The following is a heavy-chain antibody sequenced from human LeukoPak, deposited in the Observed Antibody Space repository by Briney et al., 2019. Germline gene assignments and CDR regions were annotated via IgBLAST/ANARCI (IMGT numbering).Heavy chain of an antibody. Sequence: GGSLRLSCAASGFTFSSYSMNWVRQAPGKGLEWVSYISSSSTIYYADSVKGRFTISRDNAKNSLYLQMNSLRAEDTAVYYCARDGPGLLPWWWGQGTLVTVSS. CDR3: ARDGPGLLPWW. J-gene: IGHJ4*02. D-gene: IGHD2-15*01. CDR1: GFTFSSYS. CDR2: ISSSSTI. V-gene: IGHV3-48*04.